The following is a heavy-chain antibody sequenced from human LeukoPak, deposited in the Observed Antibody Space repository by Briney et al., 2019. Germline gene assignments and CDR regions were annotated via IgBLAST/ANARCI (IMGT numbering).Heavy chain of an antibody. CDR3: AGSSCLDI. D-gene: IGHD6-13*01. V-gene: IGHV3-30*03. Sequence: PGGSLRLSCAASGFTFSSYGMHWVRQAPGKGLEWVAVISYDGSNKYYADSVKGRFTISRDNSKNTLYLQMNSLRAEDTAVYYCAGSSCLDIWGQGTMVTVSS. CDR2: ISYDGSNK. J-gene: IGHJ3*02. CDR1: GFTFSSYG.